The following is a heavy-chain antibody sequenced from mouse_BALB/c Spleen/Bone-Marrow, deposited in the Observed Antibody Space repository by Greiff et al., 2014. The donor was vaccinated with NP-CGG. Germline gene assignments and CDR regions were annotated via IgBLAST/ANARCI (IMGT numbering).Heavy chain of an antibody. CDR3: ARGGPWFAY. Sequence: VQLKESGPVLGKPGASVKISCQASGYSFTGYNMNWGKQHNGKSLWWIGNIDPFYGGTSYNQKFKGKATLTVDKSSSTAYMQLKSLTSEDSAVYYCARGGPWFAYWGQGTLVTVSA. V-gene: IGHV1-39*01. CDR1: GYSFTGYN. CDR2: IDPFYGGT. D-gene: IGHD3-3*01. J-gene: IGHJ3*01.